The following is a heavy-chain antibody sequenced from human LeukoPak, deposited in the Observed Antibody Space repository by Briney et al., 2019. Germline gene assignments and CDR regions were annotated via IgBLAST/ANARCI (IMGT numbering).Heavy chain of an antibody. CDR2: INHSGST. D-gene: IGHD2-2*01. CDR1: GGSFSGYY. V-gene: IGHV4-34*01. Sequence: PSETLSLTCAVYGGSFSGYYWSWIRQPPGKGLEWIGEINHSGSTNYNPSLKSRVTISVDTSKNQFSLKLSSVTAADTAVYYCARPLDLGYCSSTSCYAFDIWGQGTMVTVSS. J-gene: IGHJ3*02. CDR3: ARPLDLGYCSSTSCYAFDI.